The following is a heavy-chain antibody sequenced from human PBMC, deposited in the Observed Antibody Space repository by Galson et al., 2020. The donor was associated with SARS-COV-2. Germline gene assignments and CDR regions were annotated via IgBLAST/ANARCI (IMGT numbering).Heavy chain of an antibody. J-gene: IGHJ4*02. CDR1: GFIFSSHA. V-gene: IGHV3-30*04. D-gene: IGHD3-22*01. Sequence: GGSLRLSCAASGFIFSSHAMHWVRQAPGKGLEWVAVISYDGSNKYYADSVKGRFTISRDNSKNTLYLQMNGLRAEDMAVYYCARDYYDTSGYLFDYWGQGNLVTVSS. CDR3: ARDYYDTSGYLFDY. CDR2: ISYDGSNK.